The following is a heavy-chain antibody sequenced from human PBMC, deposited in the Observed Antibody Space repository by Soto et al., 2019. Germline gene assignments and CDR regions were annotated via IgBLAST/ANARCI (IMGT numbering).Heavy chain of an antibody. CDR3: VKVKSSSSSYYYYYGMDV. D-gene: IGHD6-6*01. CDR1: GFTFSSYA. V-gene: IGHV3-64D*06. J-gene: IGHJ6*02. Sequence: PGGSLRLSCSASGFTFSSYAMHWVRQAPGKGLEYVSLISSNGGSTDYADSVKGRFTISRDNPKNTLYLQMSNLRAEDTAVYYCVKVKSSSSSYYYYYGMDVWGQGATVTVSS. CDR2: ISSNGGST.